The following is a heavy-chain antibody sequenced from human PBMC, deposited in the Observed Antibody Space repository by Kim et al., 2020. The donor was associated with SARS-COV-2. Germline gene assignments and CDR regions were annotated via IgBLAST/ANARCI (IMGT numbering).Heavy chain of an antibody. J-gene: IGHJ6*02. V-gene: IGHV1-18*01. CDR1: GYTFTSYG. CDR3: ARDLDFDWLPVVPPTGYYYYGMDV. D-gene: IGHD3-9*01. CDR2: ISAYNGNT. Sequence: ASVKVSCKASGYTFTSYGISWVRQAPGQGLEWMGWISAYNGNTNYAQKLQGRVTMTTDTSTSTAYMELRSLRSDDTAVYYCARDLDFDWLPVVPPTGYYYYGMDVWGQGTTVTVSS.